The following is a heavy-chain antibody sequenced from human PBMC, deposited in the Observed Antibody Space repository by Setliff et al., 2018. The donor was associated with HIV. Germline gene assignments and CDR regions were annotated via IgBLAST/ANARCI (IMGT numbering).Heavy chain of an antibody. CDR2: VSGSGTT. J-gene: IGHJ5*02. V-gene: IGHV4-4*07. Sequence: PSETLSLTCSASGGSIRSYSWSWIRQPAGKDLEWIGRVSGSGTTNYNASLKSRVTMSVDTSKNHFSLKLSSVTAADAAMHYCAREGSEAVDYEANWFDPWGQGTLVTVSS. CDR3: AREGSEAVDYEANWFDP. CDR1: GGSIRSYS. D-gene: IGHD4-17*01.